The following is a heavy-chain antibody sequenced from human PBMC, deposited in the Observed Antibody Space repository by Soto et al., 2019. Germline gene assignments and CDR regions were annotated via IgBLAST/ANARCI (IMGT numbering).Heavy chain of an antibody. Sequence: PGESLKISCKGSGYSFTSYWIGWVRQMPGKGLEWMGIIYPGDSDTGYSPSFQGQVTISADNSISTAYLQWSSLKASDTAMYYCASVMTTVTTNAFDIWGQGTMVTVSS. V-gene: IGHV5-51*01. D-gene: IGHD4-17*01. J-gene: IGHJ3*02. CDR2: IYPGDSDT. CDR3: ASVMTTVTTNAFDI. CDR1: GYSFTSYW.